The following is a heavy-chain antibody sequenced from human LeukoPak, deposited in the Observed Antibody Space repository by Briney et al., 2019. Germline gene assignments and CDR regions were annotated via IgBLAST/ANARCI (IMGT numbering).Heavy chain of an antibody. CDR1: GGSFSGYY. CDR2: INHSGNT. J-gene: IGHJ4*02. CDR3: ARGIVVVPAAYDY. V-gene: IGHV4-34*01. Sequence: SETLSLTCAVYGGSFSGYYWSWIRQPPGKGLEWIGEINHSGNTNYNPSLKSRVTISVDTSKNQFSLKLSSVTAADTAVYYCARGIVVVPAAYDYWGQGTLVTVSS. D-gene: IGHD2-2*01.